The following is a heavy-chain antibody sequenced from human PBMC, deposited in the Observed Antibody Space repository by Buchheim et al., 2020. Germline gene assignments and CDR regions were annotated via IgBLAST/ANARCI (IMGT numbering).Heavy chain of an antibody. D-gene: IGHD2-21*01. V-gene: IGHV1-46*01. CDR2: ISPRGGRA. Sequence: QVQLVQSGAEVMRPGASVKVSCKASGYTFSDYYINWVRQAPGQGLEWMGIISPRGGRANYAQKFQGRVSMTTDTSKSTAFMELSSLTSEDTAVYYCARDDYSYYFMDVWGKGTT. J-gene: IGHJ6*03. CDR1: GYTFSDYY. CDR3: ARDDYSYYFMDV.